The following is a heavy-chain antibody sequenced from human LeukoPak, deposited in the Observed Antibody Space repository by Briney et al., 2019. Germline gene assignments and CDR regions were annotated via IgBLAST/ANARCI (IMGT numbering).Heavy chain of an antibody. V-gene: IGHV4-59*01. Sequence: SETLSLTCTVSGGSISSYYWSWIRQPPGKGLEWIGYIYYSGSTNYNPSLKSRVTISVDTSKNQFSLKLSSVTAADTAVYYCARALRYRRFPFDYRGQGTLVTVSS. CDR2: IYYSGST. J-gene: IGHJ4*02. CDR3: ARALRYRRFPFDY. CDR1: GGSISSYY. D-gene: IGHD1-26*01.